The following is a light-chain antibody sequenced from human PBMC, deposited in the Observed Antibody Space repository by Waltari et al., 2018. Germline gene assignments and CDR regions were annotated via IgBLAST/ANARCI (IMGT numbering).Light chain of an antibody. Sequence: EVVLTQSPATLSLSPGARAILSCKASQSVNTYLAWYQQKPGQAPRLLIYDASNRATGIPARFSGSGSGTDFTLTISALEPEDFAVYYCQQRTNWPLLTFGGGTKVEIK. V-gene: IGKV3-11*01. CDR3: QQRTNWPLLT. CDR2: DAS. J-gene: IGKJ4*01. CDR1: QSVNTY.